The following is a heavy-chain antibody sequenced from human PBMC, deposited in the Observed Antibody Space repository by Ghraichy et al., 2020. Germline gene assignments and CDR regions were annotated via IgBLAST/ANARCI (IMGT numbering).Heavy chain of an antibody. J-gene: IGHJ6*03. CDR3: ATDYYDSSGQLGATDLNYYYYYMDV. CDR2: IYYSGST. Sequence: SETLSLTCTVSGGSISSYYWSWIRQPPGKGLEWIGYIYYSGSTNYNPSLKSRVTISVDTSKNQFSLKLSSVTAADTAVYYCATDYYDSSGQLGATDLNYYYYYMDVWGKGTTVTVSS. V-gene: IGHV4-59*01. CDR1: GGSISSYY. D-gene: IGHD3-22*01.